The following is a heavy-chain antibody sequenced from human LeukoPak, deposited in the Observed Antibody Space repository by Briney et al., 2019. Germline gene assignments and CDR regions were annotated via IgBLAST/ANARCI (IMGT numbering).Heavy chain of an antibody. CDR3: AREAYSGSYRDY. J-gene: IGHJ4*02. Sequence: GGTLRLSCAASGFTFSSYGMHWVRQAPGKGLEWVAFIRYDGSNKYYADSVKGRFTISRDNAKNSLYLQMNSLRAEDTAVYYCAREAYSGSYRDYWGQGTLVTVSS. D-gene: IGHD1-26*01. V-gene: IGHV3-30*02. CDR2: IRYDGSNK. CDR1: GFTFSSYG.